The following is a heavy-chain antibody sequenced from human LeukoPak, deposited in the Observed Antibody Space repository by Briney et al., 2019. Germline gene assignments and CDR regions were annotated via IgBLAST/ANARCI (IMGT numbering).Heavy chain of an antibody. D-gene: IGHD2-15*01. CDR3: ARDNGWSADF. Sequence: ASVKVSCKASGYTFTSYYMHWVRQAPGQGLEWMGIINPSGGSTSYAQKFQGRVTVTRDTSTSTVYMELNSLRVEDTAVYYCARDNGWSADFWGQGTLVTVSS. J-gene: IGHJ4*02. CDR2: INPSGGST. CDR1: GYTFTSYY. V-gene: IGHV1-46*01.